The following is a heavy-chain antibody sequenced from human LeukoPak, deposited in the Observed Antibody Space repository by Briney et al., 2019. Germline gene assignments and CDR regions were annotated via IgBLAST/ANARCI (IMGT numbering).Heavy chain of an antibody. CDR1: GFTVSSNY. CDR3: ARGKAAAGTTWFDP. J-gene: IGHJ5*02. CDR2: IYSGGST. D-gene: IGHD6-13*01. V-gene: IGHV3-66*01. Sequence: GGSPRLSCAASGFTVSSNYMSWVRQAPGKGLEWVSVIYSGGSTYYADSVKGRFTISRDNSKNTLYLQMNSLRAEDTAVYYCARGKAAAGTTWFDPWGQGTLVTVSS.